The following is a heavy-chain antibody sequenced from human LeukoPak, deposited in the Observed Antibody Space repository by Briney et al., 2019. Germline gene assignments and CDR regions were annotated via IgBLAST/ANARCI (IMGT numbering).Heavy chain of an antibody. V-gene: IGHV3-21*01. CDR2: ISSCSSYI. D-gene: IGHD1-26*01. CDR3: ARRYSGSYGAFDI. Sequence: GGSLRLSCAASGFTFSSYSMNWVRQAPGKGLEWVSSISSCSSYIYYADSVKGRFTISRDNAKNSLYLQMNSLRAEDTAVYYCARRYSGSYGAFDIWGQGTMVTVSS. J-gene: IGHJ3*02. CDR1: GFTFSSYS.